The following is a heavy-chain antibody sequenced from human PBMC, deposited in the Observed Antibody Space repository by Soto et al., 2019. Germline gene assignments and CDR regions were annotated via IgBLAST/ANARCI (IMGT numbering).Heavy chain of an antibody. V-gene: IGHV1-69*13. CDR1: GGTFSSYA. Sequence: SVKVSCKASGGTFSSYAISWVRQAPGQGLEWMGGIIPIFGTANYAQKFQGRVTITADESTSTAYMELSSLRSEDTAVYYCAKVPYYYDSSGYIVWGQGTLVTVSS. CDR2: IIPIFGTA. CDR3: AKVPYYYDSSGYIV. J-gene: IGHJ4*02. D-gene: IGHD3-22*01.